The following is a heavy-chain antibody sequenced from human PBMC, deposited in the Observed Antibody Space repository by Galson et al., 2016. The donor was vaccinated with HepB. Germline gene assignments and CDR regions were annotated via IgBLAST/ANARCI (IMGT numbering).Heavy chain of an antibody. CDR3: TPLPTGQQPYFFDY. CDR2: LKSILDGGTT. Sequence: SLRLSCAASGFIFSHAWMSGVRQAPGKGLEWVGRLKSILDGGTTDYAAPGKGRFTISRDDSKNTVYLHMNRLTIEDTAVYYCTPLPTGQQPYFFDYWGQGTLVTVSS. J-gene: IGHJ4*02. V-gene: IGHV3-15*01. CDR1: GFIFSHAW. D-gene: IGHD6-13*01.